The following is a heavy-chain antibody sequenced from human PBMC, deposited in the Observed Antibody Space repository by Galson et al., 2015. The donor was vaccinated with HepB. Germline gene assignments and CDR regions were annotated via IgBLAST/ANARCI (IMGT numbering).Heavy chain of an antibody. J-gene: IGHJ4*02. V-gene: IGHV3-74*01. D-gene: IGHD7-27*01. CDR2: INSDGSST. Sequence: SLRLSCAASGFTFSSYWMHWVRQAPGKGLVWVSRINSDGSSTSYADSSKGRFTISGDNAKNTLYLQMNSLRAEDTAVYYCARDGHELTGDLFDYWGQGTLVTVSS. CDR3: ARDGHELTGDLFDY. CDR1: GFTFSSYW.